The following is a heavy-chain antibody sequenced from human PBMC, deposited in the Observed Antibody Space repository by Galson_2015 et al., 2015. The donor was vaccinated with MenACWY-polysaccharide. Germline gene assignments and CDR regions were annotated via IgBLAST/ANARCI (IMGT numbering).Heavy chain of an antibody. D-gene: IGHD2-21*02. Sequence: SLRLSCAASGFTFDEYGMHWVRQAPGKGLEWVSGISRDGKSIGYLDSVRGRFTTSRDSAKNSLYLQMVGLRVEGTALYYCAKGNCGGGACHFDYWG. V-gene: IGHV3-9*01. CDR2: ISRDGKSI. CDR3: AKGNCGGGACHFDY. J-gene: IGHJ4*01. CDR1: GFTFDEYG.